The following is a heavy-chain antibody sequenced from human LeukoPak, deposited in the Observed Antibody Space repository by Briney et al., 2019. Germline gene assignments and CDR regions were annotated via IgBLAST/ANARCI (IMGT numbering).Heavy chain of an antibody. J-gene: IGHJ4*02. CDR3: ARGNAVARDFDY. CDR2: ISAYNGNT. CDR1: GYTFTSYG. V-gene: IGHV1-18*01. D-gene: IGHD6-19*01. Sequence: ASVKVSCKASGYTFTSYGISWVRQAPGQGLEWMGWISAYNGNTNYAQKFQGRVTMTRNTSISTAYMELSSLRSEDTAVYYCARGNAVARDFDYWGQGTLVTVSS.